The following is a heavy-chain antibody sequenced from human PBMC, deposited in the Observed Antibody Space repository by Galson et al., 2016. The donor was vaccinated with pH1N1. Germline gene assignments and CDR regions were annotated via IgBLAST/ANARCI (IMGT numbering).Heavy chain of an antibody. CDR1: GFTFDDYA. J-gene: IGHJ3*01. D-gene: IGHD1-26*01. CDR3: AKDHGGSYYVPDAFDL. CDR2: ISWNSGSI. V-gene: IGHV3-9*01. Sequence: SLRLSCAASGFTFDDYAMHWVRQAPGKGLEWVSGISWNSGSIGYADSVKGRFTISRDHAKNSLYLQMNSLRAEDTALYYCAKDHGGSYYVPDAFDLWGQGTMVTVSS.